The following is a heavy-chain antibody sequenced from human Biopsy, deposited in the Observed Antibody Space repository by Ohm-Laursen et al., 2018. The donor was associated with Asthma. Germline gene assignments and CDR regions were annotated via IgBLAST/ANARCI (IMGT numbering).Heavy chain of an antibody. D-gene: IGHD3-16*01. CDR1: GGTFSTFT. J-gene: IGHJ6*02. CDR2: IIPMYGVP. V-gene: IGHV1-69*13. CDR3: ARVDAIMISGDFYFYSGFDL. Sequence: GASVKVSCKASGGTFSTFTITWVRQAPGQALEWMGGIIPMYGVPKVAQKFQGRVTITADESTSTAYMEMSSLRSEDTAVYYCARVDAIMISGDFYFYSGFDLWGQGTTVRVSS.